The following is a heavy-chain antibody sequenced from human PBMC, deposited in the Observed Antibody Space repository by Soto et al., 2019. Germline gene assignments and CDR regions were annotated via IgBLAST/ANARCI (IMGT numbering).Heavy chain of an antibody. CDR1: GGSFSGYY. CDR2: TNNSVST. CDR3: ARDPAP. J-gene: IGHJ5*02. Sequence: PSETLSLTCAVYGGSFSGYYWTWIRQPPGTGLEWIGETNNSVSTYYNPSLKSRVTISVDTSKNQFSLKLTSVTAADTAVYYCARDPAPWGQGTLVTVSS. V-gene: IGHV4-34*01.